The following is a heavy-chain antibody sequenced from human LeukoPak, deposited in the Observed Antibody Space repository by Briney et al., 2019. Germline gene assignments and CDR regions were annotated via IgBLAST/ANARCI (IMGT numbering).Heavy chain of an antibody. CDR2: ISGSGGST. J-gene: IGHJ4*02. CDR1: GFTFSSYA. V-gene: IGHV3-23*01. CDR3: TKAPTVTTFGY. D-gene: IGHD4-11*01. Sequence: GGSLRLSCAASGFTFSSYAMSWVRQAPGKGLEWVSAISGSGGSTYYADSVKGRLTISRDNSKNTLYLQMNSLRAEDTAVYYCTKAPTVTTFGYWGQGTLVTVSS.